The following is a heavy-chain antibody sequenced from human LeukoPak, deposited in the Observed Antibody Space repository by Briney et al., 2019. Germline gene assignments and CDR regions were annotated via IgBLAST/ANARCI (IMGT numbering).Heavy chain of an antibody. CDR3: ARVSLAARRYYFDY. CDR2: IYYSGST. CDR1: GGSISSSSYY. Sequence: SETLSLTCTVSGGSISSSSYYWGWIRQPPGKGLEWIGSIYYSGSTYYNPSLKSRVTISVDTSKNQFSLKLSSVTAADTAVYYCARVSLAARRYYFDYWGQGTLVTVSS. D-gene: IGHD6-6*01. V-gene: IGHV4-39*07. J-gene: IGHJ4*02.